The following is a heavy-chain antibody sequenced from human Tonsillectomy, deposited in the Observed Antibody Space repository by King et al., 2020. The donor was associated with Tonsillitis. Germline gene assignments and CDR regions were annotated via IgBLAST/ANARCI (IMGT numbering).Heavy chain of an antibody. D-gene: IGHD6-6*01. Sequence: VQLVESGGGLVKPGGSLRLSCAASGFTFSDAWMTWVRQAPGKGLEWVGRIKRESDGGTTEYAAPVTGRFTISRDDSITTLYLQMNSLKTEDTGVYYCITGYQNLGWVATRPDAFHIWGQGTMVTVSS. V-gene: IGHV3-15*01. CDR2: IKRESDGGTT. J-gene: IGHJ3*02. CDR3: ITGYQNLGWVATRPDAFHI. CDR1: GFTFSDAW.